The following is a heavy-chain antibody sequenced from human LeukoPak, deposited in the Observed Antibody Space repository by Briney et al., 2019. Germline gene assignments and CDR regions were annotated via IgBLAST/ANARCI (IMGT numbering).Heavy chain of an antibody. D-gene: IGHD1-14*01. CDR3: AREETHHVYYGMDV. CDR1: GYTFTSYG. V-gene: IGHV1-18*01. J-gene: IGHJ6*02. Sequence: GASVKVSCKASGYTFTSYGISWVRQAPGQGLEWMGWISAYNGNTNYAQKVQGRVTMTTDTSTSTAYMELRSLRSDDTAVYYCAREETHHVYYGMDVWAKGHGHRLL. CDR2: ISAYNGNT.